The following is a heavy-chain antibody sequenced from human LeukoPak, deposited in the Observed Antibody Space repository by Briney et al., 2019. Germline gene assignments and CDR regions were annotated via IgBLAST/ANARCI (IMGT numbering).Heavy chain of an antibody. CDR1: GFTVSSNY. Sequence: GGSLRLSCAASGFTVSSNYMNWVRQAPGKGLEWVSVIYSDGNTYYADSVKGRFTISRDNSKNTLYLQMNSLRAEDTAVYYCAKDWDYYGSGSYSDYWGQGTLVTVSS. CDR3: AKDWDYYGSGSYSDY. D-gene: IGHD3-10*01. J-gene: IGHJ4*02. V-gene: IGHV3-53*01. CDR2: IYSDGNT.